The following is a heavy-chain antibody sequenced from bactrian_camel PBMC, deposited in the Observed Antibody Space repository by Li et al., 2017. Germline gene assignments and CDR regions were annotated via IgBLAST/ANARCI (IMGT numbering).Heavy chain of an antibody. Sequence: HVQLVESGGDEVQPGGSLRLSCVASGITFTTYYMAWVRQAPGKGLEWVSSLYSDGSNKYYAESVKGRFTISRDNTKNTVYLQMNSLKSEDTALYYCVKKVPDDGSWYIGFGSWGQGTQVTVS. CDR1: GITFTTYY. CDR3: VKKVPDDGSWYIGFGS. D-gene: IGHD6*01. V-gene: IGHV3-2*01. CDR2: LYSDGSNK. J-gene: IGHJ6*01.